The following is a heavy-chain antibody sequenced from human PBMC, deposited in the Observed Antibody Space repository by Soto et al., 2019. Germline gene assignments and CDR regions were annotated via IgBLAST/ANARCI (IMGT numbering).Heavy chain of an antibody. CDR1: GFSLSTSGMC. V-gene: IGHV2-70*01. Sequence: SGPTLVNPTQTLTLTCTFSGFSLSTSGMCVSWIRQPPGKALEWLALIDWDDDKYYSTSLKTRLTISKDTSKNQVVLTMTNMDPVDTATYYCARIRYYDFWSARAYYYGMDVWGQGTTVTVSS. D-gene: IGHD3-3*01. CDR2: IDWDDDK. CDR3: ARIRYYDFWSARAYYYGMDV. J-gene: IGHJ6*02.